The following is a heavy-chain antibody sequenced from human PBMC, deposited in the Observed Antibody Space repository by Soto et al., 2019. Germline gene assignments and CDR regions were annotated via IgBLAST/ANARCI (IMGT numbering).Heavy chain of an antibody. Sequence: QVQLVQSGDEVKKPGASVKVSCKASGYIFVNYGIAWVRQAPGQGLEWMGWISPYTGNTHSATKVQGRLTMTTDTSTSTAYMDLGSLTSDDKAVYYCVMVDNYVTPTPQDVWGQGTTVTVSS. J-gene: IGHJ6*02. CDR2: ISPYTGNT. D-gene: IGHD3-16*01. CDR1: GYIFVNYG. CDR3: VMVDNYVTPTPQDV. V-gene: IGHV1-18*01.